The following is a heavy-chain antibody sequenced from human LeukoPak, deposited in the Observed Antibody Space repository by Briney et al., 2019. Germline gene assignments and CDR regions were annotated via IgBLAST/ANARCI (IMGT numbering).Heavy chain of an antibody. CDR2: IYSSGGT. CDR1: GGSISSFH. V-gene: IGHV4-4*07. J-gene: IGHJ4*02. CDR3: ASGGARDCSSTSCYDHY. D-gene: IGHD2-2*01. Sequence: PSETLSLTCTVSGGSISSFHWSWIRQPAGKGLEWIGRIYSSGGTNYNPSLKSRVTISVDKSKNQFSLKLSSVTAADTAVYYCASGGARDCSSTSCYDHYWGQGTLVTVSS.